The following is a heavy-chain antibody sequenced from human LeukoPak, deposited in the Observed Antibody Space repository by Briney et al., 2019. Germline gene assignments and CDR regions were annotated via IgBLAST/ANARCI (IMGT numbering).Heavy chain of an antibody. CDR1: GFTFSSSW. V-gene: IGHV3-7*01. D-gene: IGHD5-12*01. CDR3: ARNGYVLDYFDY. J-gene: IGHJ4*02. Sequence: GGSLRLSCAASGFTFSSSWMSWVRQAPGKGLEWVANIKEDESEKYYVDSVKGRFTISRDNAKNSLYLQMNSLRAEDTAVYYCARNGYVLDYFDYWGQGTLVTVSS. CDR2: IKEDESEK.